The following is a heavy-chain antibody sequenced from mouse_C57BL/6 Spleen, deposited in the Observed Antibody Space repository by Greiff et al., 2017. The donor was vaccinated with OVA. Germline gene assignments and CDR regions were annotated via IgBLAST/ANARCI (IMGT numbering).Heavy chain of an antibody. V-gene: IGHV6-3*01. CDR3: TAPSYYGSSYRDY. Sequence: EVKLMESGGGLVQPGGSMKLSCVASGFTFSNYWMNWVRQSPEKGLEWVAQIRLKSDNYATHYAESVKGRFTISRDDSKSSVYLQMNNLRAEDTGIYYCTAPSYYGSSYRDYWGQGTTLTVSS. CDR1: GFTFSNYW. CDR2: IRLKSDNYAT. D-gene: IGHD1-1*01. J-gene: IGHJ2*01.